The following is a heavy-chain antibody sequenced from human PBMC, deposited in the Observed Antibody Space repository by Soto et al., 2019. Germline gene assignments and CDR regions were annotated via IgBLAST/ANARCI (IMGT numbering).Heavy chain of an antibody. Sequence: GGSLRLSCAASGFTFSDYYMSWIRQAPGKGLEWVSYISSSGSTIYYADSVKGRFTMSRDISKNTLYLQMNSLRAEDTAVYYCAKRGQWPLNGFDPWGQGTLVTVSS. V-gene: IGHV3-11*01. CDR3: AKRGQWPLNGFDP. CDR2: ISSSGSTI. CDR1: GFTFSDYY. D-gene: IGHD6-19*01. J-gene: IGHJ5*02.